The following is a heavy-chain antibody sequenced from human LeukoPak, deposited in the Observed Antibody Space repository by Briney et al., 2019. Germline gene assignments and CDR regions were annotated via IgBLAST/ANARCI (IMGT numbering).Heavy chain of an antibody. D-gene: IGHD4-17*01. Sequence: PGGSLRLSCAASGFTFSIYSMNWVRQAPGKGLEWVSSIGGSSSSLYYAESVKGRFTISRDNARNSLYLQMNSLGAEDTAVYYCAKEAGQDYGALDAFDVWGQGTMVTVSS. CDR2: IGGSSSSL. V-gene: IGHV3-21*01. CDR1: GFTFSIYS. CDR3: AKEAGQDYGALDAFDV. J-gene: IGHJ3*01.